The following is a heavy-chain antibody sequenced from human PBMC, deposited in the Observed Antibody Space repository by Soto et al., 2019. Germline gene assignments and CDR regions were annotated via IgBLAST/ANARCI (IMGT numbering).Heavy chain of an antibody. CDR2: MNPNSGNT. CDR1: GYTFTSYD. Sequence: ASVKVSCKASGYTFTSYDINWVRQATGEGLEWMGWMNPNSGNTGYAQKFQGRVTMTRNTSISTAYMELSSLRSEDTAVYYCARGPSKIAAAGTNWFDPWGQGTLVTVSS. CDR3: ARGPSKIAAAGTNWFDP. D-gene: IGHD6-13*01. V-gene: IGHV1-8*01. J-gene: IGHJ5*02.